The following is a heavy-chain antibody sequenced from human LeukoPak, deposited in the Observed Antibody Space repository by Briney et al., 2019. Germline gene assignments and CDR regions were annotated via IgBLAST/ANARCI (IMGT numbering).Heavy chain of an antibody. Sequence: ASVKVSFKASGYTFPSYGISWVRQAPGQGLEWMGWISAYNGNTNYAQKLQGRVTMTTDTSTSTAYMELSSLRSEDTAVYYCARDKYGSGSYIFDYWGQGTLVTVSS. CDR3: ARDKYGSGSYIFDY. V-gene: IGHV1-18*01. J-gene: IGHJ4*02. D-gene: IGHD3-10*01. CDR2: ISAYNGNT. CDR1: GYTFPSYG.